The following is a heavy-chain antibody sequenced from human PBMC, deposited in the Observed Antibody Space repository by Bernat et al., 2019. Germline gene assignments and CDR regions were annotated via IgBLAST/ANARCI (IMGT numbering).Heavy chain of an antibody. CDR2: ISSSSSTI. CDR3: ARGLLGSVGFDWA. J-gene: IGHJ4*02. CDR1: GFTFSSYS. Sequence: EVQLVESGGGLVQPGGSLRLSCAVSGFTFSSYSMNWVRQAPGKGLEWVSYISSSSSTIYYADSVKGRFTISRDNAKNSLYLQMNSLRAEDTAVYYCARGLLGSVGFDWAGGRGTLVTVSS. V-gene: IGHV3-48*01. D-gene: IGHD3-9*01.